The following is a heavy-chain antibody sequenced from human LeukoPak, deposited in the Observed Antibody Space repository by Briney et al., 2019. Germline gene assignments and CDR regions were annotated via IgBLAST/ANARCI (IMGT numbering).Heavy chain of an antibody. V-gene: IGHV3-23*01. CDR1: GFTFSSYA. Sequence: GGSLRLSCAASGFTFSSYAMSWVRQAPGKGLEWVSAISGSGGSTYYADSVKGRFTISRDDSKNTLYLQMNSLRAEDTAVYYCAKDLTGDTAMALDYWGQGTLVTVSS. J-gene: IGHJ4*02. CDR2: ISGSGGST. CDR3: AKDLTGDTAMALDY. D-gene: IGHD5-18*01.